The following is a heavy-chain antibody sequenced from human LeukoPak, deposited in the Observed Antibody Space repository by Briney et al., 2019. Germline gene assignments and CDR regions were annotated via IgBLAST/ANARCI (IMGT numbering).Heavy chain of an antibody. J-gene: IGHJ4*02. CDR1: GYTFTSYD. CDR3: ARDLIGCSSTSCYLYFDY. CDR2: INPNSGGT. D-gene: IGHD2-2*01. V-gene: IGHV1-2*02. Sequence: ASVKVSCKASGYTFTSYDINWVRQAPGQGLEWMGWINPNSGGTNYAQKFQGRVTMTRDTSISTAYMELSRLRSDDTAVYYCARDLIGCSSTSCYLYFDYWGQGTLVTVSS.